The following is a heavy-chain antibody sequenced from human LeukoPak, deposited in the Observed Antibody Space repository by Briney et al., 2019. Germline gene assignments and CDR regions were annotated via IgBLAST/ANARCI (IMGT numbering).Heavy chain of an antibody. V-gene: IGHV1-69*13. J-gene: IGHJ6*02. Sequence: SVKVSCKASGGTFSIYAISWVRQAPGQGLEWMGGIIPIFGTANYAQKFQGRVTITADESTSTAYMELSSLRSEDTAVYYCARAHRFYFWSGPNYYYYGMDVWGQGTTVTVSS. CDR3: ARAHRFYFWSGPNYYYYGMDV. CDR1: GGTFSIYA. D-gene: IGHD3-3*01. CDR2: IIPIFGTA.